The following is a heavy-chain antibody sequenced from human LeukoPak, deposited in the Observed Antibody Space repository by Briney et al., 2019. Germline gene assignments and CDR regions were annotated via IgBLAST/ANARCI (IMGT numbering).Heavy chain of an antibody. V-gene: IGHV1-46*01. D-gene: IGHD3-10*01. CDR3: ARTPITMVRGVTVYFDY. J-gene: IGHJ4*02. CDR2: INPSGGST. CDR1: GYTFTSYY. Sequence: ASVKVSCKASGYTFTSYYMHWVRQAPGQGLEWMGIINPSGGSTSYAQKFQGRVTMTTDTSTSTAYTELRSLRSDDTAVYYCARTPITMVRGVTVYFDYWGQGTLVTVSS.